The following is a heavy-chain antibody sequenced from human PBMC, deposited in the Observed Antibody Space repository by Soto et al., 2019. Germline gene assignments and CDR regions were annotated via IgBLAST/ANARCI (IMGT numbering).Heavy chain of an antibody. D-gene: IGHD1-26*01. CDR3: AKYLYSGSHPWFDP. Sequence: LRLSCAGSGFTFSGYIMNWVRRSSVKGLEWVSSISSSSSYIYYADSVKGRFTISRDNAKNTLYLQMNSLRAEDTAVYYCAKYLYSGSHPWFDPWGQGTLVTVSS. V-gene: IGHV3-21*04. CDR2: ISSSSSYI. CDR1: GFTFSGYI. J-gene: IGHJ5*02.